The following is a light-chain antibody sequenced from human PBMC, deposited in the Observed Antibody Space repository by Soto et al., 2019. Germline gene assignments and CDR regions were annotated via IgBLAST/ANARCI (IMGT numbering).Light chain of an antibody. V-gene: IGLV2-14*01. CDR2: EVS. Sequence: QSVLTQPASVSGSPGQSITISCTGTSSDIGGYKYVSWYQQHPGKAPKLLIYEVSYRPSGVSDRFSGSKSGDTASLTISGLQAEDEADYYCSSYTGSSTLVFGTETKVTVL. CDR3: SSYTGSSTLV. J-gene: IGLJ1*01. CDR1: SSDIGGYKY.